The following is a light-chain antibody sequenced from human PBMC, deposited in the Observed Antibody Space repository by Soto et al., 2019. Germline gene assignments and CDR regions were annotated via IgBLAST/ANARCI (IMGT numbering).Light chain of an antibody. CDR2: DVS. CDR1: SSDVGGYNY. V-gene: IGLV2-14*01. CDR3: SSYTSSSTYV. Sequence: QSALTQPASVSGSPGQSITISCTGTSSDVGGYNYVSWYQQHPGKAPKLMIYDVSNRPSGVSNRLSGSKSGNTASLTISGLQAEDEADYYCSSYTSSSTYVFGTGTSSPS. J-gene: IGLJ1*01.